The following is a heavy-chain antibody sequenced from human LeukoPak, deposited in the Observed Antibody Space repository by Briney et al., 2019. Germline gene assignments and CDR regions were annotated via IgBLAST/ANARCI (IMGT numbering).Heavy chain of an antibody. Sequence: PSETLSLTCAVYGGSFSGYYWSWIRQPPRTGLEWIGGINHSESTIYNPSLKSRVTISVDTSKNQFSLKLSSVTAADTAVYYCARQEQPRYYYGMDVWGKGTTVTVSS. CDR2: INHSEST. D-gene: IGHD1/OR15-1a*01. V-gene: IGHV4-34*01. J-gene: IGHJ6*04. CDR3: ARQEQPRYYYGMDV. CDR1: GGSFSGYY.